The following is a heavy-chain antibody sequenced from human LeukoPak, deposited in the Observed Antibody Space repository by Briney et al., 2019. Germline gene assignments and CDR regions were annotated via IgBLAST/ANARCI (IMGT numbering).Heavy chain of an antibody. Sequence: GESLKISCKASGYSFTTYWIGWVRQVPGKGLEWVGIIYPADSTAKYSPSFQGQVTISADKSISTAYLQWSSLKASDTAMYYCARQVAGVAVALDYWGQGTLVTVSS. CDR2: IYPADSTA. CDR1: GYSFTTYW. J-gene: IGHJ4*02. D-gene: IGHD6-19*01. CDR3: ARQVAGVAVALDY. V-gene: IGHV5-51*01.